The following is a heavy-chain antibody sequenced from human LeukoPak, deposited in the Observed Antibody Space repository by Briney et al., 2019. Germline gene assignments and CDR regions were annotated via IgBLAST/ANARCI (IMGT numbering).Heavy chain of an antibody. D-gene: IGHD6-19*01. J-gene: IGHJ4*02. CDR2: ISGTTSGT. V-gene: IGHV3-23*01. CDR1: GFTFSTCA. Sequence: QTGGSLRLSCAASGFTFSTCAMSWVRQAPGKGLEWVSGISGTTSGTYYADSVKGRFTISRDNSKNTLYLQMNSLRAEDTAVYYCARGRSSGYFDYWGQGTLVTVSS. CDR3: ARGRSSGYFDY.